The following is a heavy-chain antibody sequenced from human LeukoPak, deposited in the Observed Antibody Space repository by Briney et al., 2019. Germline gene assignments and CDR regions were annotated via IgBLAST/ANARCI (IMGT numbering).Heavy chain of an antibody. CDR3: VRGGGRGDYNERYYFDY. D-gene: IGHD3-22*01. J-gene: IGHJ4*02. V-gene: IGHV3-30*04. Sequence: PGGSLRLSCAASGFTFSSYAMHWVRQAPGKGLEWVAVISYDGSNKYYADSVKGRFTISRDNAKNSLHLQMNSLRVEDTAVYYCVRGGGRGDYNERYYFDYWGQGTLVTVSS. CDR2: ISYDGSNK. CDR1: GFTFSSYA.